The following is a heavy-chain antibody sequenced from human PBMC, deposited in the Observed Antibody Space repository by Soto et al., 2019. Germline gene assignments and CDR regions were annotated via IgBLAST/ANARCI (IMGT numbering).Heavy chain of an antibody. Sequence: ASVKVSCKASGYTFTSYAMHWVRQAPGQRLEWMGWINAGNGNIKYSQKFQGRVTITRDTSASTAYMELSSLRSEDTAVYYCARGSIAAAGTGVYYYYYYMDVWGKGTTVTVSS. V-gene: IGHV1-3*01. CDR3: ARGSIAAAGTGVYYYYYYMDV. CDR2: INAGNGNI. D-gene: IGHD6-13*01. CDR1: GYTFTSYA. J-gene: IGHJ6*03.